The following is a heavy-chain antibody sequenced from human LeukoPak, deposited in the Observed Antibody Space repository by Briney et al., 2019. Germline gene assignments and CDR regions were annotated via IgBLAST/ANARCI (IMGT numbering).Heavy chain of an antibody. Sequence: SETLSLTCTVSDCCISSYYWSWIRQPAGKGLEWIGRIYTSGSTNYNPSLKSRVTMSVDTSKNQFSLKLSSVTAADTAVYYCARDWDPDWYFGLWGRGTLVTVSS. J-gene: IGHJ2*01. V-gene: IGHV4-4*07. CDR3: ARDWDPDWYFGL. D-gene: IGHD1-26*01. CDR2: IYTSGST. CDR1: DCCISSYY.